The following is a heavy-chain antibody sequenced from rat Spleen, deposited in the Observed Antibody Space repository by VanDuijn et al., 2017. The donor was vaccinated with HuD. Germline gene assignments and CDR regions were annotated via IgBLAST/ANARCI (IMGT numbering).Heavy chain of an antibody. CDR3: TRLTFYGYGYYFDY. V-gene: IGHV5-25*01. CDR1: GFTFSNYY. D-gene: IGHD1-6*01. CDR2: IDTDGSRT. J-gene: IGHJ2*01. Sequence: EVQLVESGGGLVQPGRSMKLSCAASGFTFSNYYMAWVRQAPTKGLEWVSSIDTDGSRTYYPDSVKGRFTISRDDAKSTLYLQMNSLRSEDTATYYCTRLTFYGYGYYFDYWGQGVMVTVSS.